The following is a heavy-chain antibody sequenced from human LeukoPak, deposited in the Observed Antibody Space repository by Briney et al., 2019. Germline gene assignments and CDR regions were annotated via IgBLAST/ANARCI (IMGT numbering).Heavy chain of an antibody. D-gene: IGHD6-25*01. CDR2: IWYDGSNK. CDR1: GFTFSSYG. V-gene: IGHV3-33*01. J-gene: IGHJ4*02. CDR3: ARDFRNRAADY. Sequence: GGSLRLSCAASGFTFSSYGMHWVRQAPGKGLEWVAVIWYDGSNKYYADSVKGRFTISRDNSKNTLHLQMNSLRAEDTAVYYCARDFRNRAADYWGQGTLVTVSS.